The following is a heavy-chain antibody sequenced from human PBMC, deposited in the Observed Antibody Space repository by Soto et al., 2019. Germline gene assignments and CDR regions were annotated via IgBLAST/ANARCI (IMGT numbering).Heavy chain of an antibody. V-gene: IGHV3-23*01. J-gene: IGHJ4*02. D-gene: IGHD4-17*01. CDR2: ISGSGGST. CDR3: AKDQSDYGDYVVNFDY. Sequence: PGGSLRLSCAASGFTFSSYAMSWVRQAPGKGLEWVSAISGSGGSTYYADSVKGRFTISRDNSKNTLYLQMNSLRAEDTAVYYCAKDQSDYGDYVVNFDYWGQGTLVTVSS. CDR1: GFTFSSYA.